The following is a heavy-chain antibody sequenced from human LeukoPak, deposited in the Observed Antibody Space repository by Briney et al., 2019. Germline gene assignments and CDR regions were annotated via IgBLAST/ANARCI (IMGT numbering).Heavy chain of an antibody. J-gene: IGHJ4*02. Sequence: SETLSLTCTVSGGSISSGDYYWSWIRQPPGKGLEWIGYIYYSGSTYYNPSLKSRVTISVDTSKNQFSLKLSSVTAADTAVYYCAREWRTIFGAVTFDYWGQGTLVTVSS. CDR3: AREWRTIFGAVTFDY. V-gene: IGHV4-30-4*08. CDR1: GGSISSGDYY. CDR2: IYYSGST. D-gene: IGHD3-3*01.